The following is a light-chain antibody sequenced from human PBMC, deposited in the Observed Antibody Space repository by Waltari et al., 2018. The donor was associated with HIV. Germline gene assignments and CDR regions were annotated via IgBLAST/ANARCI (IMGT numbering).Light chain of an antibody. Sequence: SYVLAQPPSVSVAPGKTARITCGGNNIGSKSVHWYQQKPGQAPVVVIYYDSDRPSGIPERFSGPNSGNTATLTISRVEAGDEADYYCQVLDSSSDAYVFGTGTKVTVL. CDR3: QVLDSSSDAYV. CDR1: NIGSKS. J-gene: IGLJ1*01. V-gene: IGLV3-21*04. CDR2: YDS.